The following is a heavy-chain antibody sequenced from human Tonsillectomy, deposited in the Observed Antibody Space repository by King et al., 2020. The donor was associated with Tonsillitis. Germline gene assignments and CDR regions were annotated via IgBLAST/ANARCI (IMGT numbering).Heavy chain of an antibody. CDR1: GFPFGDYA. D-gene: IGHD6-19*01. Sequence: VQLVQSGGGLVQPGRSLRLSCTASGFPFGDYAMSWFRQAPGTGREGVVFIRRKAYGGTTEYAASVKGRFTIPRDDSQRIAYLQMNSLKPEDTAVYYCTRAVTGYSSGWEGWYFQHWGQGTLVTVSS. V-gene: IGHV3-49*03. CDR2: IRRKAYGGTT. J-gene: IGHJ1*01. CDR3: TRAVTGYSSGWEGWYFQH.